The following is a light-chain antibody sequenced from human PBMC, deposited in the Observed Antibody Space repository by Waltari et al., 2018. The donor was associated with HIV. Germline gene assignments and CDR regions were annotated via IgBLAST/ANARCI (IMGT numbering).Light chain of an antibody. J-gene: IGLJ2*01. CDR3: SSYTANSRI. CDR1: SSDVGGHNS. Sequence: QSALTQPPSVSGSLGQSITISCTGTSSDVGGHNSVSWYQQHPGKAPKLFISDVSNRPSGVSNRFSGSKSGNTASLTIAGLQAEDEADYYCSSYTANSRIVGGGTRLTVL. V-gene: IGLV2-14*03. CDR2: DVS.